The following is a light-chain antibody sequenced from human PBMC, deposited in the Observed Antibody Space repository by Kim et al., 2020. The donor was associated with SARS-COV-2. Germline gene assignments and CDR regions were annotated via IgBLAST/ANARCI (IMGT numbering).Light chain of an antibody. J-gene: IGLJ3*02. Sequence: SYELTQPPSVSVSPGKTARITCGGNNIGGKSVYWYQQKPGQSPVLVIYHDSDRPSGIPERFSGSNSGNTATLTISRVEAVDEADYYCQAWDSSTDYRVF. CDR2: HDS. CDR3: QAWDSSTDYRV. V-gene: IGLV3-21*01. CDR1: NIGGKS.